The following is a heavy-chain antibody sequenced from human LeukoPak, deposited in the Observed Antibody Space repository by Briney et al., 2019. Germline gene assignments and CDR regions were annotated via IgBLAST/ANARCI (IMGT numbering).Heavy chain of an antibody. Sequence: PGGSLRDSCADSGFTSSTYIVYGGRQAPGKGLEWVSSISSSSSYRYYADSVKGRFTIARDNAKNSLYLQMNSLRAEDLAVYYCARDGRGAVSGFYYWGQGTLVTVSS. CDR3: ARDGRGAVSGFYY. V-gene: IGHV3-21*01. CDR2: ISSSSSYR. CDR1: GFTSSTYI. D-gene: IGHD6-19*01. J-gene: IGHJ4*02.